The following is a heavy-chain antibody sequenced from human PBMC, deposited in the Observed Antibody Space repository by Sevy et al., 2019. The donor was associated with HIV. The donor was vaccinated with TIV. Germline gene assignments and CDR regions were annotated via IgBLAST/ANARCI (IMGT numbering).Heavy chain of an antibody. J-gene: IGHJ4*02. V-gene: IGHV3-7*04. D-gene: IGHD2-21*01. CDR1: AINIRDYW. CDR2: IKEDDTVK. CDR3: VRAIQSEGSF. Sequence: GGSLRLSCEASAINIRDYWMNWVRQAPGKPLEWVANIKEDDTVKYYVESVKGRFTISRDNGRNLVYLLMNNLKVEDTALYYCVRAIQSEGSFWGQGTRVTVSS.